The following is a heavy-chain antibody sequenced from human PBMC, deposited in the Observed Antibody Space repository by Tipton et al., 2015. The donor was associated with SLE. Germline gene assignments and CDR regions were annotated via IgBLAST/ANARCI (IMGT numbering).Heavy chain of an antibody. CDR1: GGSFSGYY. V-gene: IGHV4-34*01. CDR3: ARQKSSGYYFDY. CDR2: INHSGST. D-gene: IGHD6-19*01. Sequence: TLSLTCAVYGGSFSGYYWSLIRQPPGKGLEWIGEINHSGSTNYNPPLKRRVTISVDTSKNQFSLKLSSVTAADTAVYYCARQKSSGYYFDYWGQGTLVTVSS. J-gene: IGHJ4*02.